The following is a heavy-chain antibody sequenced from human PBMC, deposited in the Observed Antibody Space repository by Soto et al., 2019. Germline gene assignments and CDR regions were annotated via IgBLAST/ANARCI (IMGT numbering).Heavy chain of an antibody. Sequence: PSETLSLTCTVSGGSVSSGRYYWSWIRQPPGKGLEWIGYIYYSGSTNYNPSLKSRVTISVDTSKNQFSLKLSSVTAADTAVYYCVQNDLGGYYGMDVWGQGTTVTVSS. D-gene: IGHD1-1*01. V-gene: IGHV4-61*01. J-gene: IGHJ6*02. CDR3: VQNDLGGYYGMDV. CDR2: IYYSGST. CDR1: GGSVSSGRYY.